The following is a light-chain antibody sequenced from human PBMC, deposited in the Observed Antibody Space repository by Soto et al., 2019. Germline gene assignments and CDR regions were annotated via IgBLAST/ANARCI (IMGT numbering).Light chain of an antibody. CDR1: SSDFGAYNS. CDR2: EVT. V-gene: IGLV2-14*01. Sequence: QSALTQPASVSGSPGQSITISCTGTSSDFGAYNSVSWYQQHPGEAPKLLIYEVTNRPSGVSNRFSGSKSGNTASLAISGLQAEDEADYYCSSYTGSSTVVFGGGTKVTVL. J-gene: IGLJ2*01. CDR3: SSYTGSSTVV.